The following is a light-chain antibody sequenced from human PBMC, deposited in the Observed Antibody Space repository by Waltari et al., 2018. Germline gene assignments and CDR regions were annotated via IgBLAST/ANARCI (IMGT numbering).Light chain of an antibody. Sequence: EIVMTQSPATLSVSPGERAPLPCRASQSVSSNLAWYQQKPGQAPRLLIYGASTRATGIPGRFSGSGSGTEFTLTISSMQSEDFAVYYCQQDNNWPTFGQGTKLEIK. CDR3: QQDNNWPT. CDR2: GAS. CDR1: QSVSSN. J-gene: IGKJ2*01. V-gene: IGKV3-15*01.